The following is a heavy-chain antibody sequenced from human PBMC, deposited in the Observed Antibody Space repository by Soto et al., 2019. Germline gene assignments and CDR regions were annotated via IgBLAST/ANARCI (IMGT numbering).Heavy chain of an antibody. CDR1: GFTFSSYA. D-gene: IGHD5-12*01. Sequence: QVQLVESGGGVVQPGRSLRLSCAASGFTFSSYAMHWVRQAPGKGLEWVAVISYDGSNKYYADSVKGRFTISRDNSKNTLYLQMNSLRAGDTAVYYCARGNGYNSQYYYWGQGTLVTVSS. V-gene: IGHV3-30-3*01. CDR2: ISYDGSNK. CDR3: ARGNGYNSQYYY. J-gene: IGHJ4*02.